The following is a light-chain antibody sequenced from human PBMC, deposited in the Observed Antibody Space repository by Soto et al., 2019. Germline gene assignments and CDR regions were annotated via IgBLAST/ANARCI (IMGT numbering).Light chain of an antibody. Sequence: DIQMTQSPSSLSASVGDRVTITCRASQRISIYLNWYQQKLGKAPKLLIHAASSLQSGVPSRFTTSGYGTDFTLIIRNLQPEDSATYYCQQSYSMPRTFGQGTRVEI. CDR1: QRISIY. CDR3: QQSYSMPRT. J-gene: IGKJ1*01. CDR2: AAS. V-gene: IGKV1-39*01.